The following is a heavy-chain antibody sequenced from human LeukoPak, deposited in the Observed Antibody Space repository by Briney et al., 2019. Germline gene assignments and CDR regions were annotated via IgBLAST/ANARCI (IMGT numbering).Heavy chain of an antibody. J-gene: IGHJ3*02. CDR2: IYYSGST. Sequence: SETLSLTCTVSGGSISSHYWSWIRQPPGKGLEWIGYIYYSGSTNYNPSLKSRVTISVDTSKNQFSLELSPVTAADTAVYYCARNYDSSGGVDIWGQGTMVTVSS. V-gene: IGHV4-59*11. CDR3: ARNYDSSGGVDI. CDR1: GGSISSHY. D-gene: IGHD3-22*01.